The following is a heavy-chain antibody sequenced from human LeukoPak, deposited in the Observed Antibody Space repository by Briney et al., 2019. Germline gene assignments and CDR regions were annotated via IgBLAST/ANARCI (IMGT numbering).Heavy chain of an antibody. CDR3: ARGALGMVTGAWFDP. Sequence: SETLSLTCTVSGGSISSYYWSWIRQPPGKGLEWIRYIYYSGSTNYNPSLKSRVTISVDTSKNQFSLKLSSVTAADTAVYYCARGALGMVTGAWFDPWGQGTLVTVSS. J-gene: IGHJ5*02. D-gene: IGHD1-26*01. CDR1: GGSISSYY. V-gene: IGHV4-59*01. CDR2: IYYSGST.